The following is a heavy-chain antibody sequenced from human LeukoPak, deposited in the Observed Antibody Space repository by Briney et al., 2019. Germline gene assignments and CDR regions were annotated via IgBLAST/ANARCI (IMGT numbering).Heavy chain of an antibody. CDR2: ISYSGST. CDR3: ARHIPVIWSSGYYYGMDV. Sequence: SETLSLTCTVSDGSISNYYWSWIRQPPGKGLEWIGYISYSGSTNYNPSLRSRVAISEDTSRNQFSLRLNSVTAADTAVYYCARHIPVIWSSGYYYGMDVWGQGTTVTVSS. CDR1: DGSISNYY. D-gene: IGHD3-3*01. V-gene: IGHV4-59*08. J-gene: IGHJ6*02.